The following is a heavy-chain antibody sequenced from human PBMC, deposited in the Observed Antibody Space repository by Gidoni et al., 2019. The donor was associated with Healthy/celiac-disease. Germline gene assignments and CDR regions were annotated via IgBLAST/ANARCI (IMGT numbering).Heavy chain of an antibody. V-gene: IGHV1-2*02. CDR2: INCNSGGT. CDR1: GYTFTGYY. CDR3: ARDRCSGGSCINWFDP. Sequence: QVQLVQSGAEVKNPGTSVKVSCKAPGYTFTGYYMHWVRQGPGQGLEWMGWINCNSGGTNYAQKFQGRVNMTRDTSISTAYMELSRLRSDDTAVYYCARDRCSGGSCINWFDPWGQVTLVTVSS. J-gene: IGHJ5*02. D-gene: IGHD2-15*01.